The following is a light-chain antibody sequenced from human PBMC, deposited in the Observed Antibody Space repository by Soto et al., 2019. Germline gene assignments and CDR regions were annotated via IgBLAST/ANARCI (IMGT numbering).Light chain of an antibody. CDR3: SSYTTNNIYV. V-gene: IGLV2-14*01. CDR1: SSDVGAYNY. J-gene: IGLJ1*01. Sequence: QSALTQPASVSGSPGQSITISCTGTSSDVGAYNYVSWYQQDPGKAPKLMIYEITNRPSGVSNRFSGSKSGNTASLTISGLQAEDEADYYCSSYTTNNIYVFGRGTKLTV. CDR2: EIT.